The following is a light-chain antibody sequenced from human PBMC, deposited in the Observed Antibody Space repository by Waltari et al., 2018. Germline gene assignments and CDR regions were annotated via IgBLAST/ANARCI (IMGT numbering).Light chain of an antibody. J-gene: IGKJ1*01. CDR1: QSVSRF. Sequence: EIVLTQSPGTPSSSPGERGTLSCRASQSVSRFLAWYQQKPCQAPRLLIYCASTRATGIPDRFSGSGSGTDFSLTISRLEPEDFAVYYCQKYDRLPATFGQGTKVEIK. CDR3: QKYDRLPAT. V-gene: IGKV3-20*01. CDR2: CAS.